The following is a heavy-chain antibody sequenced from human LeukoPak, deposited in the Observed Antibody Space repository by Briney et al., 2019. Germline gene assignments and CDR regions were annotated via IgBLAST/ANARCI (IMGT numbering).Heavy chain of an antibody. D-gene: IGHD6-13*01. CDR2: ISSSSSTI. V-gene: IGHV3-48*01. Sequence: PGGSLRLSCAASGFTFSSYSMSWVRQAPGEGVEWGLYISSSSSTINYADSVKGRFPSSRDNAKNYLYLQMNSRRAEDTAVYYCARVLNSLAAAGTFDYWGEGTLVTVSS. J-gene: IGHJ4*02. CDR3: ARVLNSLAAAGTFDY. CDR1: GFTFSSYS.